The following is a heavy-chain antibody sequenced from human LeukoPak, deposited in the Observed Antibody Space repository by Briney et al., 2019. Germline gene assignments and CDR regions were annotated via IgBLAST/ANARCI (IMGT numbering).Heavy chain of an antibody. CDR2: ISASGGYT. J-gene: IGHJ4*02. D-gene: IGHD6-19*01. CDR1: GFTFSRFS. CDR3: AKEAGSGWSYFDC. Sequence: PGGSLRLSCAASGFTFSRFSMTWVRQAPGKGLEWVSGISASGGYTYYADSVRGRFTVSRDSSKNTLYLQLNSLRAEDTAVYSCAKEAGSGWSYFDCWGQGTLVTVSS. V-gene: IGHV3-23*01.